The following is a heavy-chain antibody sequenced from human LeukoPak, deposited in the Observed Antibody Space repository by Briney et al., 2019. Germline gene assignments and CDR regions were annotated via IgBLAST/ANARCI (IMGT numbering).Heavy chain of an antibody. CDR2: ISGTGDST. V-gene: IGHV3-23*01. Sequence: GGSLRLSCAASEFTFSSYGMSWVRRAPGKGLEWVSGISGTGDSTYYADSVKGRFTISRDNSKNTLYLQMNSLRAEDTAVYYCARNLYYFDYWGQGTLVTVSS. J-gene: IGHJ4*02. CDR3: ARNLYYFDY. D-gene: IGHD1-14*01. CDR1: EFTFSSYG.